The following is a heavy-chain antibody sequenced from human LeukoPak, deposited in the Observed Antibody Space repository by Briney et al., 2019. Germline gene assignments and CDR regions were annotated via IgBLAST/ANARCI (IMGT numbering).Heavy chain of an antibody. CDR1: GYTFTSYG. CDR2: ISAYNGNT. D-gene: IGHD3-9*01. J-gene: IGHJ4*02. V-gene: IGHV1-18*01. CDR3: ARVGGSYDILTGHNLFFDY. Sequence: ASVKVSCKASGYTFTSYGISWVRQAPGQGLEWMGWISAYNGNTNYAQKLQGRVTMTTDTSTSTAYMELSSLRSEDTAVYYCARVGGSYDILTGHNLFFDYWGQGTLVTVSS.